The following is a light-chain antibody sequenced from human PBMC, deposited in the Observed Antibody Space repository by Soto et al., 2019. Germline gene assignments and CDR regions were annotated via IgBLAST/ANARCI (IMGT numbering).Light chain of an antibody. J-gene: IGKJ5*01. CDR3: HQYGSSPFT. V-gene: IGKV3-20*01. Sequence: EIVLTQSPGTLSLSPGERATLSCRASQSVSSSYLAWYQQKPGQAPRLLIYAASSRATGIPDRCSGSGSGTDFTLTISRLEPEDLAVYYCHQYGSSPFTFGQGTRLEIK. CDR1: QSVSSSY. CDR2: AAS.